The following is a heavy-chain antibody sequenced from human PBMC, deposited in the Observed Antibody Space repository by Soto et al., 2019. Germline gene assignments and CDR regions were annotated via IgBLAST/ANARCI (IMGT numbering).Heavy chain of an antibody. V-gene: IGHV3-73*02. CDR1: GFNFSVSA. J-gene: IGHJ4*02. CDR3: YPTSSIVGAPY. D-gene: IGHD1-26*01. Sequence: EVQLVESGGGLVQPGGSLKLSCAASGFNFSVSAMHWVRQASGKGLEWVGRIKSKSNNYATAYAVSVKGRFTISRDDSKNKPYLQMNSLRVEDTAVYYCYPTSSIVGAPYWGQGTPVTVSS. CDR2: IKSKSNNYAT.